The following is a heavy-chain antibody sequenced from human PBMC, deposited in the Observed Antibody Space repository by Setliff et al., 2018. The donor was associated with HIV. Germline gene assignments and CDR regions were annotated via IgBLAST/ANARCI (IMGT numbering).Heavy chain of an antibody. V-gene: IGHV4-39*07. J-gene: IGHJ4*02. CDR1: GGSISSSSYY. CDR2: IYYSGST. CDR3: ARDRMPMASWVPDK. Sequence: PSETLSLTCTVSGGSISSSSYYWGWIRQPPGKGLEWIGSIYYSGSTYYNPSLKSRVTISVDTSKNQFFLNLSSVTAADTAVYYCARDRMPMASWVPDKWGQGTLVTVSS. D-gene: IGHD2-2*01.